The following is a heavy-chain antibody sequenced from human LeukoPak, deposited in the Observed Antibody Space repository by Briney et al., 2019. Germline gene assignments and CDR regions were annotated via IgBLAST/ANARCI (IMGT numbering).Heavy chain of an antibody. CDR3: ARASSFRDNWNDGRFDY. D-gene: IGHD1-20*01. CDR1: GYTFTSYA. Sequence: ASVKVSCKASGYTFTSYAMHWVRQAPGQRLEWMGWINAGNGNTKYSQEFQGRVTMTRDMSTSTVYMELSSLRSEDTAVYYCARASSFRDNWNDGRFDYWGQGTLVTVSS. CDR2: INAGNGNT. V-gene: IGHV1-3*03. J-gene: IGHJ4*02.